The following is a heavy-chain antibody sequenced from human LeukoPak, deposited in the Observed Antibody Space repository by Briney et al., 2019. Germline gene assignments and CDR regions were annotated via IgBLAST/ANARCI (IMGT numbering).Heavy chain of an antibody. CDR1: GFTLSSTW. V-gene: IGHV3-74*01. CDR3: ARVYGGNSVFDY. Sequence: GGSLSLSWAASGFTLSSTWMHGVRQAPGKERFWVSHINTDGSTTTYAGSVKGRFTISRDNAKNTLYLQMNSLRADDTAVYYCARVYGGNSVFDYWGQGTLVTVSS. CDR2: INTDGSTT. J-gene: IGHJ4*02. D-gene: IGHD4-23*01.